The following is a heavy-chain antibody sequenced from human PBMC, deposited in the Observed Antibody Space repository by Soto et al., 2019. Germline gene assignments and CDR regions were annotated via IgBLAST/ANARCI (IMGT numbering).Heavy chain of an antibody. Sequence: SETLSLTCTVSGGSISSGGYYWSWIRQHPGKGLEWIGYIYYSGSTYYNPFLKSRVTISVDTSKNQFSLKLSSVTAADTAVYYXARDTPSYDSSGYHFDYWGQGTLVTVSS. CDR3: ARDTPSYDSSGYHFDY. CDR1: GGSISSGGYY. CDR2: IYYSGST. D-gene: IGHD3-22*01. V-gene: IGHV4-31*03. J-gene: IGHJ4*02.